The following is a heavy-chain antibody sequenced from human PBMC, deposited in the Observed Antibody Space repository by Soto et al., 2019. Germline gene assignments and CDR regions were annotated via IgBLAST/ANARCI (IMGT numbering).Heavy chain of an antibody. V-gene: IGHV3-30-3*01. Sequence: QVQLVESGGGVVQPGRSPRLSCAASGFTFSSYAMHWVRQAPGKGLEWVAVISYDGSNKYYADSVKGRFTISRDNSKNTLSLQMNGLRADDTAVYYCARVMFRYSGSYSHLGYWGQGTLVTVSS. CDR3: ARVMFRYSGSYSHLGY. J-gene: IGHJ4*02. CDR1: GFTFSSYA. D-gene: IGHD1-26*01. CDR2: ISYDGSNK.